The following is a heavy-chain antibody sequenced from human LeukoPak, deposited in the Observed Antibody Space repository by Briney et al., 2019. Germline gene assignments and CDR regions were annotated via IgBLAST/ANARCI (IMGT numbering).Heavy chain of an antibody. CDR1: GYTFTGYY. J-gene: IGHJ6*02. Sequence: ASVKVSCKASGYTFTGYYMHWVRQAPGQGLEWMGWINPNSGGTNYAQKSQGRVTMTRDTSISTAYMELSRLRSDDTAVYYCARDIQLWYKDYYYYGMDVWGQGTTVTVSS. D-gene: IGHD5-18*01. CDR2: INPNSGGT. CDR3: ARDIQLWYKDYYYYGMDV. V-gene: IGHV1-2*02.